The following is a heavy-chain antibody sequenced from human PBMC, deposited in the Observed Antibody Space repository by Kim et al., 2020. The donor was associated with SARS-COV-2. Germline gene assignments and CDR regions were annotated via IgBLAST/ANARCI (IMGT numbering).Heavy chain of an antibody. CDR2: T. CDR3: ARDASSGWSHY. V-gene: IGHV3-53*01. J-gene: IGHJ4*02. Sequence: TYDADGVKGRFTISRDKSKNTLYLQMNSLRAEDTAVYYCARDASSGWSHYWGQGTLVTVSS. D-gene: IGHD6-19*01.